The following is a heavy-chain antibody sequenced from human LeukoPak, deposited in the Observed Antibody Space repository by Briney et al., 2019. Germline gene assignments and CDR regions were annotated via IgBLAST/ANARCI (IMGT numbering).Heavy chain of an antibody. CDR1: GGSFSGYY. CDR3: ARDLGYNLFDP. D-gene: IGHD5-24*01. CDR2: INHSGST. J-gene: IGHJ5*02. Sequence: PSETLSLTCAVYGGSFSGYYWSWIRQPPGKGLEWIGEINHSGSTNYNPSLKSRVTISVDTSKNQFSLKLSSVTAADTAVYYCARDLGYNLFDPWGQGTLVTVSS. V-gene: IGHV4-34*01.